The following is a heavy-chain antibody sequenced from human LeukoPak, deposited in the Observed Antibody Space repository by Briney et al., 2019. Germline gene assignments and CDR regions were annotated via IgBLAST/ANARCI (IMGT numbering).Heavy chain of an antibody. Sequence: PGGSLRLSCAASGFTFSSYWMSWVRQAPGKGLEWVANIKQDGSEKYYVDSVKGRFTISRDNANNSLYLQMNSPRAEDTAVYYCAREGGKQWLEYHFDYWGQGTLVTVSS. CDR1: GFTFSSYW. CDR3: AREGGKQWLEYHFDY. V-gene: IGHV3-7*03. CDR2: IKQDGSEK. J-gene: IGHJ4*02. D-gene: IGHD6-19*01.